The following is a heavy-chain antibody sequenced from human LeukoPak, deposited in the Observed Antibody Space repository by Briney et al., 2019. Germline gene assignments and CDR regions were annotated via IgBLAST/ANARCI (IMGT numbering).Heavy chain of an antibody. D-gene: IGHD3-22*01. J-gene: IGHJ4*02. CDR2: IWYDGSNK. CDR1: GFTFSSYG. CDR3: ARDFYDSSGYYFDY. Sequence: GGSLRLSCAASGFTFSSYGMHWVRQAPGKGLEWVAVIWYDGSNKYYADSVKGRFSISRDNSKNTLYLQMNSLRAEDTAVYYCARDFYDSSGYYFDYWGQGTLVTVSS. V-gene: IGHV3-33*01.